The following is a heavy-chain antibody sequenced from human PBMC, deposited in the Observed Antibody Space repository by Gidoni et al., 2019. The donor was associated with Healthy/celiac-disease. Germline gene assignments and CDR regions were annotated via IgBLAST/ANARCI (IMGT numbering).Heavy chain of an antibody. D-gene: IGHD1-26*01. Sequence: QVQLHQSRPGLVQPSDTLSHTCTASGDSFSSHYWNWSRQPPGKGLEWIGYISYSGRTNYDPSLKNRVTMSVDTSKNQFSLKLSTVTAADTAVYYCARHVLSGSYLNGFDHWGQGTLVTVSS. CDR3: ARHVLSGSYLNGFDH. CDR1: GDSFSSHY. CDR2: ISYSGRT. J-gene: IGHJ5*02. V-gene: IGHV4-59*11.